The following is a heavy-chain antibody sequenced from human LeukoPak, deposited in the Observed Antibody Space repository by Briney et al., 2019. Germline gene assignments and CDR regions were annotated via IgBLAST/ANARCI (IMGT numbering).Heavy chain of an antibody. CDR1: GFTVISNY. Sequence: GGSLRLSCAASGFTVISNYMNWVRQAPGKGLEWVSVIYSGGSTYYADSVKGRFTISRDNSKNTFYLQMNSLRAEDTAVYYCARDRGMITFGGVIAPRALGGYWGQGTLVTVSS. J-gene: IGHJ4*02. CDR3: ARDRGMITFGGVIAPRALGGY. CDR2: IYSGGST. V-gene: IGHV3-53*01. D-gene: IGHD3-16*02.